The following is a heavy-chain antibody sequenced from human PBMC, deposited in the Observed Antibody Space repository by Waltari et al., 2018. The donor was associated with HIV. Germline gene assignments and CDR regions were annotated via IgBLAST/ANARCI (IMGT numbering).Heavy chain of an antibody. Sequence: QVQLVQSGAEVKRPGASVKVSCKASGYSFIDHYVFWVRQVPGPGLEWMGWMNPNGGATNYAQKFQGRITMTRDTSITTAYMELSGLTSDDTAIFYCVRDRGFNWNSDVWGQGTLVTVSS. V-gene: IGHV1-2*02. D-gene: IGHD1-20*01. CDR3: VRDRGFNWNSDV. CDR2: MNPNGGAT. CDR1: GYSFIDHY. J-gene: IGHJ4*02.